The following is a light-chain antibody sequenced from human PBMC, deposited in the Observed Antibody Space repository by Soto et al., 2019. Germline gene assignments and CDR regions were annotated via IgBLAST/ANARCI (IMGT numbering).Light chain of an antibody. J-gene: IGKJ1*01. CDR1: QSVSNY. Sequence: EIVLTQSRATLSLSPGEGATLSCRASQSVSNYLAWYQQKPGQAPRLLIYDASNRATGIPARFSGSGSGTDFTLTISYLEPEDFAIFYCQQRSNWPPTFGQGTKVDIK. CDR2: DAS. CDR3: QQRSNWPPT. V-gene: IGKV3-11*01.